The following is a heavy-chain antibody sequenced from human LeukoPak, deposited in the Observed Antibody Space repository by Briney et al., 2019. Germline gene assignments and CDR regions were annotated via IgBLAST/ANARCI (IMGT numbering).Heavy chain of an antibody. D-gene: IGHD5-18*01. J-gene: IGHJ4*02. V-gene: IGHV3-13*01. Sequence: PGGSLRLSCAASGFTFSNYDMHWVRHATGKGLEWVSAISTAGDTYYPGPVKGRFTISRENAKNSLYLQMNSLRAEDTALYYCAKAMSVSGGYSYGDLGGDFDYWGQGTLVTVFS. CDR1: GFTFSNYD. CDR2: ISTAGDT. CDR3: AKAMSVSGGYSYGDLGGDFDY.